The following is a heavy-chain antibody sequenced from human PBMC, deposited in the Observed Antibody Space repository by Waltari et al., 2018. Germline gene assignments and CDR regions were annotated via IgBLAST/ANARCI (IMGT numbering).Heavy chain of an antibody. CDR2: IYYSGST. D-gene: IGHD5-12*01. CDR1: GGSISSSSYY. V-gene: IGHV4-39*07. CDR3: ARDSGYDSRPDY. Sequence: QLQLQESGPGLVKPSETLSLTCTVSGGSISSSSYYWGWIRQPPGKGLEWIGSIYYSGSTYYNPSLKRRVTISVDTSKNQFSLKLSSVTAADTAVYYCARDSGYDSRPDYWGQGTLVTVSS. J-gene: IGHJ4*02.